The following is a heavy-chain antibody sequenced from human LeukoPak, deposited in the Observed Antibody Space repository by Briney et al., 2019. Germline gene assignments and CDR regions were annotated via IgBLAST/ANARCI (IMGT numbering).Heavy chain of an antibody. CDR3: AKDSGGTYFYYYYYMDV. Sequence: GGSLRLSCAASGFTFSRYSMSWLRQAPGKGLEWVSAISGSGTTLYYADSVKGRFTISRDNSKNTLYLQINSLRAEDTAVYYCAKDSGGTYFYYYYYMDVWGKGTTVTVPS. V-gene: IGHV3-23*01. J-gene: IGHJ6*03. D-gene: IGHD1-26*01. CDR1: GFTFSRYS. CDR2: ISGSGTTL.